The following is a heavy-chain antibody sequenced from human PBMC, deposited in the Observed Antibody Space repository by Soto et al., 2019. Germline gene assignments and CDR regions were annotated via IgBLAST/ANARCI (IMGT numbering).Heavy chain of an antibody. V-gene: IGHV1-3*01. CDR3: ARDGDHYDFWSGYFDY. CDR2: INAGNGNT. D-gene: IGHD3-3*01. J-gene: IGHJ4*02. CDR1: GYTFTSYA. Sequence: QVQLVQSGAEVKKPGASVKVSCKASGYTFTSYAMHWVRQAPGQRLEWMGWINAGNGNTKYSQKFQGRVTITRDTSAITAYMELSSLRSEDTAVYYCARDGDHYDFWSGYFDYWGPGTLVTVSS.